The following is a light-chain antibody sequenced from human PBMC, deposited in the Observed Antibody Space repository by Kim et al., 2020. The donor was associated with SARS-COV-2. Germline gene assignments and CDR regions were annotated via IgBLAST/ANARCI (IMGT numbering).Light chain of an antibody. V-gene: IGLV2-11*01. CDR2: DVT. CDR3: CSYAGTYTSM. CDR1: STDVRGYNY. J-gene: IGLJ3*02. Sequence: QSALTQPRSVSGSPGQSVTISCTGTSTDVRGYNYVSWYQQYPGTAPKLMIYDVTKRPSGVPDRFSGSKSGNTASLTISGLQADDEADYYCCSYAGTYTSMFGGGTKVTVL.